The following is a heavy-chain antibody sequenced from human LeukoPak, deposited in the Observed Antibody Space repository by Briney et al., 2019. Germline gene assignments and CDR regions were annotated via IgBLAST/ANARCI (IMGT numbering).Heavy chain of an antibody. Sequence: PGGSLRLSCAASGVTFSSYGMHWVRQAPGKGLEWVALISSDGNDKLYGDSVKGRFTISRDDSKRTLYLQMNSLRAEDTAVYYCTTKVIRGNSGDDYDDWGQGTLVTVSS. CDR3: TTKVIRGNSGDDYDD. J-gene: IGHJ4*02. CDR2: ISSDGNDK. CDR1: GVTFSSYG. V-gene: IGHV3-30*03. D-gene: IGHD5-12*01.